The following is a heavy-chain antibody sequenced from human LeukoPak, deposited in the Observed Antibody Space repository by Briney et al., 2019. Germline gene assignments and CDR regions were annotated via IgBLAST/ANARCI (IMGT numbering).Heavy chain of an antibody. CDR2: IKQDGSEK. D-gene: IGHD6-19*01. Sequence: GGSLRLSCAASGFTFSSYWMSWVRQAPGKGLEWVANIKQDGSEKYYVDSVKGRFTISRDSAKNSLYLQMNSLRAEDTAVYYCARENSGANFYYYYMDVWGKGTTVTISS. J-gene: IGHJ6*03. V-gene: IGHV3-7*01. CDR1: GFTFSSYW. CDR3: ARENSGANFYYYYMDV.